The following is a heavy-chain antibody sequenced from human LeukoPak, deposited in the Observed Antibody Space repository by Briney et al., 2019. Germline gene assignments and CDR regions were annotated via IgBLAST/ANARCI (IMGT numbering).Heavy chain of an antibody. D-gene: IGHD3/OR15-3a*01. CDR2: INPNSGGT. Sequence: ASVKVPCKASGYTFTGYYMHWVRQAPGQGLEWMGWINPNSGGTNYAQKFQGRVTMTRDTSISTAYMELSRLRSDDTAVYYCARSGLVSYYFDYWGQGTLVTVSS. V-gene: IGHV1-2*02. CDR3: ARSGLVSYYFDY. CDR1: GYTFTGYY. J-gene: IGHJ4*02.